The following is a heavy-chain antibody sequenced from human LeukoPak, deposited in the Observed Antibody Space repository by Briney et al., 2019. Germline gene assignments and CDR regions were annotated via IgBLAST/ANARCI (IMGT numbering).Heavy chain of an antibody. D-gene: IGHD5-12*01. CDR2: IYPGDSDT. Sequence: NTGESLKISWKGPGYSFSTYSIGWVRQMPVKGLEWMGLIYPGDSDTRYSPSFQGQVTISADKSISTAYLQWSSLKASDTAMYYCARQGGYSGPFDPWGQGTLVTVSS. V-gene: IGHV5-51*01. CDR1: GYSFSTYS. CDR3: ARQGGYSGPFDP. J-gene: IGHJ5*02.